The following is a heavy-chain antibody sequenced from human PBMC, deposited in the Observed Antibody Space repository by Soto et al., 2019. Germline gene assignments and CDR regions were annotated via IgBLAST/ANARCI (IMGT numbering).Heavy chain of an antibody. D-gene: IGHD3-10*01. CDR3: ARHSYGSGSYHYYGMDV. J-gene: IGHJ6*02. V-gene: IGHV5-51*01. CDR1: GYSFTSYW. Sequence: GESLKISCKGSGYSFTSYWIGWVRQMPGKGLEWMGIIYPGDSDTRYSPSFQGQVTISADKSISTAYLQWSSLKASDTAMYYCARHSYGSGSYHYYGMDVWGQGTTVTVSS. CDR2: IYPGDSDT.